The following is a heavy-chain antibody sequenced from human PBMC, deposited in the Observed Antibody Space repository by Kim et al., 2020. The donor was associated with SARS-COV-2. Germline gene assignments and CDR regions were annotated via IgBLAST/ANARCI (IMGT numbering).Heavy chain of an antibody. Sequence: ASVKVSCKASGYTFTSYDINWVRQGTGQGLEWVGWMNPYSGNTGYAQRFQGRVTMTRNTSITTAYMELSSLRSDDTAVYFCAGAPAWGAYGNTYYYFDYWGQGTRVTVSP. CDR2: MNPYSGNT. D-gene: IGHD3-10*01. CDR3: AGAPAWGAYGNTYYYFDY. J-gene: IGHJ4*02. V-gene: IGHV1-8*01. CDR1: GYTFTSYD.